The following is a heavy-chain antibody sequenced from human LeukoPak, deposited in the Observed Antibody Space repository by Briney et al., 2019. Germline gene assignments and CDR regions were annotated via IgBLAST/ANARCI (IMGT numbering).Heavy chain of an antibody. CDR1: GFTFSSYS. J-gene: IGHJ4*02. CDR2: ISSSGSTI. V-gene: IGHV3-48*04. CDR3: AGRYYDFWSGHYFDY. D-gene: IGHD3-3*01. Sequence: PGGSLRLSCAASGFTFSSYSMNWVRQAPGKGLEWVSYISSSGSTIYYADSVKGRFTISRDNAKNSLYLQMNSLRAEDTAVYYCAGRYYDFWSGHYFDYWGQGTLVTVSS.